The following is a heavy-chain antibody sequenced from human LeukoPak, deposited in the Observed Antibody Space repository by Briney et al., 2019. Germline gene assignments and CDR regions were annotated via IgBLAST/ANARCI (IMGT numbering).Heavy chain of an antibody. CDR3: ARDSDTAMVTDYYYYMDV. D-gene: IGHD5-18*01. CDR2: ISSSSSYI. CDR1: GFTFSSYS. J-gene: IGHJ6*03. V-gene: IGHV3-21*01. Sequence: GGSLRLSCAASGFTFSSYSMNWVRQAPGKGLEWVSSISSSSSYIYYADSVKGRFTISRDNAKNALYLQMNSLRAEDTAVYYCARDSDTAMVTDYYYYMDVWGKGTTVTVSS.